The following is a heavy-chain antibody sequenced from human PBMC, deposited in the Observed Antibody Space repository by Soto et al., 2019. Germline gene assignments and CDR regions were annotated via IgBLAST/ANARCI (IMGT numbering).Heavy chain of an antibody. Sequence: SQTLSLTCAISGDSVSSNNAAWNWIRQSPSRGLEWLGRIYYKSKWYIDYAQSVQSRITITPDTSQNQFSLQLSSMTPEDTAVYYCARDRYSGAYYDYPHRPVKYFGLDVWGQGTTVTVSS. CDR3: ARDRYSGAYYDYPHRPVKYFGLDV. D-gene: IGHD3-16*01. V-gene: IGHV6-1*01. CDR2: IYYKSKWYI. J-gene: IGHJ6*02. CDR1: GDSVSSNNAA.